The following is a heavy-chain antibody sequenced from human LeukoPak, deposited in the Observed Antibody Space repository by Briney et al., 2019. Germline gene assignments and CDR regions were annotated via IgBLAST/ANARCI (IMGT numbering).Heavy chain of an antibody. J-gene: IGHJ2*01. Sequence: SETLSLTCTISGYSISNNYYWGWIRQPPGKGLEWIASIYDSGTTYYNPSLKSRVTISVDTSKNQFSLKLSSVTAADTAVYYCARSGRTTYWYFGLWGRGTLVTVSS. V-gene: IGHV4-38-2*02. CDR1: GYSISNNYY. CDR3: ARSGRTTYWYFGL. CDR2: IYDSGTT. D-gene: IGHD3-10*01.